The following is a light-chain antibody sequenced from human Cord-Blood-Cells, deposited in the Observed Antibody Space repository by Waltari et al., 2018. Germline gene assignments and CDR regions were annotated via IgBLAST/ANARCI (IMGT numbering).Light chain of an antibody. J-gene: IGLJ3*02. CDR3: CSYAGSSTWV. CDR2: EGS. V-gene: IGLV2-23*01. Sequence: QSALTQPASVSGSPGQSIPISCTGTSSAVGSYNLVSWYQQHPGKAPKLMIYEGSKRPSGVSIRFSGSKSGNTASLTISGLQAEDDADYYCCSYAGSSTWVFGGGTKLTVL. CDR1: SSAVGSYNL.